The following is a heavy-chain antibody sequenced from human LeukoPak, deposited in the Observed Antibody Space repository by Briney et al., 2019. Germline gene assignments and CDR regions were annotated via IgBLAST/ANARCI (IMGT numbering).Heavy chain of an antibody. V-gene: IGHV3-30-3*01. CDR1: GFTFSTYA. J-gene: IGHJ5*02. CDR2: ISNDGSNE. CDR3: AKDPGPYSSSSDWFDP. Sequence: GGSLRLSCAASGFTFSTYAMHWVRQAPGKGLEWVAVISNDGSNEYYADSVKGRFTISRDNSKNTLYLQMNSLRAEDTAVYYCAKDPGPYSSSSDWFDPWSQGTLVTVSS. D-gene: IGHD6-6*01.